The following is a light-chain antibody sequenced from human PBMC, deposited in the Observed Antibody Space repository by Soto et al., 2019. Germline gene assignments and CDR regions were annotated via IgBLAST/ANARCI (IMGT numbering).Light chain of an antibody. CDR3: QQSYTTLGT. Sequence: DIQMTQSPSSLSASVGDRVTITCRASQSISSYLSWYQQKLGKAPKLLIYGASSLQSGVPSRFSGSGSGTDFTLTISSLQPEDFATYYCQQSYTTLGTFGQGTKLEIK. V-gene: IGKV1-39*01. CDR2: GAS. CDR1: QSISSY. J-gene: IGKJ2*01.